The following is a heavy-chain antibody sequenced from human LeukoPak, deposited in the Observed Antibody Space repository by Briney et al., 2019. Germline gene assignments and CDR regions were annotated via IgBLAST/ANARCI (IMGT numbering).Heavy chain of an antibody. CDR1: GGSISSSSYY. V-gene: IGHV4-39*07. CDR2: IYYSGST. CDR3: ARVPPGVSDAFDI. Sequence: SETLSLTCTVSGGSISSSSYYWGWIRQPPGKGLEWIGSIYYSGSTYYNPSLKSRVTISVDTSKNQFSLKLSSVTAADTAVYYCARVPPGVSDAFDIWGQGTMVTVSS. D-gene: IGHD3-10*01. J-gene: IGHJ3*02.